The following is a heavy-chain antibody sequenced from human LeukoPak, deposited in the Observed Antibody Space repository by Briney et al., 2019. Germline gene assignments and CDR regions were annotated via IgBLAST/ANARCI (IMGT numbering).Heavy chain of an antibody. CDR2: INWNGGST. J-gene: IGHJ4*02. CDR1: GFTFDDYG. V-gene: IGHV3-20*04. CDR3: ARKNYCDSSGYYSD. D-gene: IGHD3-22*01. Sequence: GGSLRLSCAASGFTFDDYGMSWVRQAPGKGLEWVSGINWNGGSTGYADSVKGRFTISRDNAKNSLYLQMNSLRAEDTALYYCARKNYCDSSGYYSDWGQGTLVTVSS.